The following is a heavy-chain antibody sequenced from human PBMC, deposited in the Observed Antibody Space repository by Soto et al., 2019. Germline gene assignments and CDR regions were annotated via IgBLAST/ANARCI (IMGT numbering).Heavy chain of an antibody. J-gene: IGHJ4*02. D-gene: IGHD6-19*01. CDR3: ARAVAVPADFDY. Sequence: VKVSCKASGYTFTGYAMHWVRQAPGQRLEWMGWINAGNGNTKYPQKFQGRVTITRDTSASTAYMELSSLRSEDTAVYYCARAVAVPADFDYWGQGTLVTSPQ. CDR1: GYTFTGYA. V-gene: IGHV1-3*01. CDR2: INAGNGNT.